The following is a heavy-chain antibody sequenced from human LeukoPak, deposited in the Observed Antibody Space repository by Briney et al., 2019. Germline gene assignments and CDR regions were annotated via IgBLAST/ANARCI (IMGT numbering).Heavy chain of an antibody. CDR2: INHSGST. V-gene: IGHV4-39*07. J-gene: IGHJ3*02. D-gene: IGHD6-13*01. CDR1: GGSIYSSSYY. Sequence: SETLSLTCTVSGGSIYSSSYYWGWIRQPPGKGLEWIGEINHSGSTNYNPSLKSRVTISVDTSKNQFSLKLSSVTAADTAVYYCARSSWYSSSWNRGYRGAFDIWGQGTMVTVSS. CDR3: ARSSWYSSSWNRGYRGAFDI.